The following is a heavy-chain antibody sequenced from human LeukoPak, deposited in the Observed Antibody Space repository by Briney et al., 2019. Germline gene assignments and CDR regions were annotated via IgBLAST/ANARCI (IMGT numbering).Heavy chain of an antibody. Sequence: GESLKISCKGSGYSFTSYWIGWVRQMPGKGLEWMGIIYPGDSDTRYSPSFQGQVTISADKSISTAYLQWSSLKASDTAMYYCASRYSSSWGPRDAFDIRGQGTMVTVSS. CDR2: IYPGDSDT. V-gene: IGHV5-51*01. CDR1: GYSFTSYW. CDR3: ASRYSSSWGPRDAFDI. J-gene: IGHJ3*02. D-gene: IGHD6-13*01.